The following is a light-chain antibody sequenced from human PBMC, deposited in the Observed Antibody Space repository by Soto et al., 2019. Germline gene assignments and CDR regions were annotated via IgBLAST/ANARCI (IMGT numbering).Light chain of an antibody. Sequence: DILLTQSPVTLSLSPVERATLSCRASQNVRGYLAWYQQKPGQAPRLLIYDASNRATGIPARFSGSGSGTDFTLTISSLEPEDSAVYYCQQTLGGHTFAHGTKVDIK. CDR1: QNVRGY. V-gene: IGKV3-11*01. CDR3: QQTLGGHT. J-gene: IGKJ1*01. CDR2: DAS.